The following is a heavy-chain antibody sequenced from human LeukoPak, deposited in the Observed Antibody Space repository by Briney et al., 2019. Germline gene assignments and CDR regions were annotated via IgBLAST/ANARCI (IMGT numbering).Heavy chain of an antibody. CDR3: ARERDYDTYIDY. D-gene: IGHD3-22*01. J-gene: IGHJ4*02. CDR1: GFRVSSNH. Sequence: VGSLRLSCAVSGFRVSSNHMTWVRQAPGKGLEWVSLIYTGDVTYYADSVKGRFTISTDNSKNILYLQMDSLTAEDTALYYCARERDYDTYIDYWGQGTLVTVSS. CDR2: IYTGDVT. V-gene: IGHV3-53*01.